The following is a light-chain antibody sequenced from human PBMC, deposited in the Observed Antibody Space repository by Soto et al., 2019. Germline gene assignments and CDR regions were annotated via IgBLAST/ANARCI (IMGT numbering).Light chain of an antibody. CDR2: AAS. V-gene: IGKV3-20*01. CDR1: QSISSSY. J-gene: IGKJ2*01. CDR3: QLYGGSHMFS. Sequence: VVMTQSPATLSLSPGEGGTLSCRASQSISSSYLAWYQQKPGQSPRLLIYAASSRATGIPDRFSGSGSGTDFTLTISRLEPEDFAVDYCQLYGGSHMFSFGQGTKLEIK.